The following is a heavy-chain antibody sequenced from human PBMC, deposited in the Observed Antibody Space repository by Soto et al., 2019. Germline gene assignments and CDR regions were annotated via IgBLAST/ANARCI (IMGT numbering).Heavy chain of an antibody. D-gene: IGHD1-26*01. CDR2: IYYSGST. Sequence: PSETLSLTCTVPGGSVSSGSYYWSWIRQPPGKGLEWIGYIYYSGSTNYNPSLKSRVTISVDTSKNQFSLKLSSVTAADTAVYYCARDHLGAWFDPWGQGTLVTVSS. CDR1: GGSVSSGSYY. V-gene: IGHV4-61*01. J-gene: IGHJ5*02. CDR3: ARDHLGAWFDP.